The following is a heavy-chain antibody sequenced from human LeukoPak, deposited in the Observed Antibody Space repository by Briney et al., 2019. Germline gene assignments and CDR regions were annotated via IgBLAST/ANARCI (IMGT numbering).Heavy chain of an antibody. V-gene: IGHV3-30*18. J-gene: IGHJ4*02. Sequence: PGGSLRLSCAASGFTFSSYGMHWVRQAPGKGLEWVAVISYDGSNKYYADSVKGRFTISRDYSKNTLYLQMNSLRAEDTAVYYCAKDRRLYCGGDCYSDYWGQGTLVTVSS. CDR2: ISYDGSNK. D-gene: IGHD2-21*02. CDR1: GFTFSSYG. CDR3: AKDRRLYCGGDCYSDY.